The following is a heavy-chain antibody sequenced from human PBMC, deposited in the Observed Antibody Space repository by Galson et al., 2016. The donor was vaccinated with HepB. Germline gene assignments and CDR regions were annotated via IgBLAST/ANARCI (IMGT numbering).Heavy chain of an antibody. D-gene: IGHD3-10*01. CDR3: AHRRTSADYGSGKDHYFDY. CDR2: IYWNDDK. J-gene: IGHJ4*02. CDR1: GFSLSSSGVG. Sequence: PALVKPTQTLTLTCTFSGFSLSSSGVGVGWIRQSPGKALEWLALIYWNDDKRYSPSLKGRLTITKDTSKNQVVLTLTDMDPVDTATYYCAHRRTSADYGSGKDHYFDYWGQGTLVTVSS. V-gene: IGHV2-5*01.